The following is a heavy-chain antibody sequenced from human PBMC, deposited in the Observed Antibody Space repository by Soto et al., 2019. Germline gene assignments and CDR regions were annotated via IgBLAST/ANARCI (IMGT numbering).Heavy chain of an antibody. D-gene: IGHD3-10*01. J-gene: IGHJ5*02. CDR2: IYYSGST. CDR1: GGSISSGGYY. V-gene: IGHV4-31*03. Sequence: SETLSLTCTVSGGSISSGGYYWSWIRQHPGKGLEWIRYIYYSGSTYYNPSPKSRVTISVDTSKNQFSLKLSSVTAADTAVHYCARVATNMVRGRWFDPWGQGTLVTVSS. CDR3: ARVATNMVRGRWFDP.